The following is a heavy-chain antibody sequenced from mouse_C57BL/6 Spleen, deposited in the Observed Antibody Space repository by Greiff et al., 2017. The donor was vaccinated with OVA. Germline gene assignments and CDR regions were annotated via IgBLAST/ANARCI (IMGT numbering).Heavy chain of an antibody. CDR1: GFTFSDYG. J-gene: IGHJ4*01. CDR3: AATGTDYAMDY. CDR2: ISSGSSTI. D-gene: IGHD4-1*02. Sequence: EVQRVESGGGLVKPGGSLKLSCAASGFTFSDYGMHWVRQAPEKGLEWVAYISSGSSTIYYADTVKGRFTISRDNAKNTLFLQMTSLRSEDTAMYYCAATGTDYAMDYWGQGTSVTVSS. V-gene: IGHV5-17*01.